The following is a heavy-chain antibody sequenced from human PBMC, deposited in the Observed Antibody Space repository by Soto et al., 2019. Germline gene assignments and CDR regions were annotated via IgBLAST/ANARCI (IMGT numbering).Heavy chain of an antibody. CDR1: GGDFNSYT. J-gene: IGHJ6*02. Sequence: QLMQSRAEVKKPGSSVKVSCKASGGDFNSYTISWVRQAPGQGPEWMGTIIPILDVAKNAQKFQGRVTITADKSTSTVYMELRSLRSDDTAIYYCAQLWFGELWHGMDVWGQGTTVTVSS. D-gene: IGHD3-10*01. CDR2: IIPILDVA. CDR3: AQLWFGELWHGMDV. V-gene: IGHV1-69*02.